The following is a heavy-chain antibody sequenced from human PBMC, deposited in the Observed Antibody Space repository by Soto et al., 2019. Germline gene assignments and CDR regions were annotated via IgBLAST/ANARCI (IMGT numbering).Heavy chain of an antibody. V-gene: IGHV3-7*01. J-gene: IGHJ4*02. CDR1: GCTFSRDW. CDR3: ASSLL. CDR2: IKEDGSEI. Sequence: EVQMVESGGGLVQPGGSLRLSCAASGCTFSRDWMYCVRQAPGKGLEWVANIKEDGSEINYVDSVKGRFTISRDNAKNSLYLQMNSLRVEDTAVYYCASSLLRGQGTLVTVSS.